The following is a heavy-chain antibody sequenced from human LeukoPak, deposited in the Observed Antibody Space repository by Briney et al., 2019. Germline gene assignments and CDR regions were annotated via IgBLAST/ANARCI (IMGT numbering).Heavy chain of an antibody. CDR1: DGSISSRSYY. CDR2: IHISGRT. CDR3: AAESDYGDPPLTKYFDS. J-gene: IGHJ4*02. D-gene: IGHD4-17*01. V-gene: IGHV4-61*02. Sequence: PSQTLSLTCTVSDGSISSRSYYWSWIRQPAGKGLEWIGRIHISGRTNYNPSLKSRVTISVDTSKNQFSLKLSSVTAADTAVYYCAAESDYGDPPLTKYFDSWGQGTLVTVSS.